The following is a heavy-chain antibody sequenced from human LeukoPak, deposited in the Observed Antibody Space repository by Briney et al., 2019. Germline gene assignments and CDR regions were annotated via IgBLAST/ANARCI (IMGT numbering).Heavy chain of an antibody. V-gene: IGHV1-2*02. J-gene: IGHJ3*02. CDR2: INPYSGGT. Sequence: ASVKVSCKTSGHTFSGYYVFWVRQAPGQGLEWMGWINPYSGGTNYAQKFQGRVTLTGDTSMSTAYMELSRLRSDDTAVYYCARGGRDPRYAFDMWGQGTMVTVSS. D-gene: IGHD3-16*01. CDR1: GHTFSGYY. CDR3: ARGGRDPRYAFDM.